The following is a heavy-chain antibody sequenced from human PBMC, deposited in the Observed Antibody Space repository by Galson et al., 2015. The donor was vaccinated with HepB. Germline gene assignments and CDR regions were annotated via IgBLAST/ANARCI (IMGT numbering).Heavy chain of an antibody. CDR3: AHSHIGVDGIYKEEKSFDS. D-gene: IGHD2-2*01. CDR2: IYWDDDK. V-gene: IGHV2-5*02. J-gene: IGHJ4*02. CDR1: GLSLSTSGVR. Sequence: PALVKPTQTLTLTCTFSGLSLSTSGVRVGWIRKPPGKALEWLALIYWDDDKRYSPSLQRRLSITKDTSKSQVVLTMTNMDPVDTATYYCAHSHIGVDGIYKEEKSFDSWGQGTLVIVSS.